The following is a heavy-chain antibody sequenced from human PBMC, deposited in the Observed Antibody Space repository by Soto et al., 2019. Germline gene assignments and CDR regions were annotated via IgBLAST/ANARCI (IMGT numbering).Heavy chain of an antibody. CDR2: ISGSGGST. V-gene: IGHV3-23*01. Sequence: PGGSLRLSCAASGFTFSSYAMSWVRRAPGKGLEWVSAISGSGGSTYYADSVKGRFTISRDNSKNTLYLQMNSLRAEDTAVYYCASTGDFWSGYYSNDAFDIWGQGTMVTVSS. J-gene: IGHJ3*02. D-gene: IGHD3-3*01. CDR1: GFTFSSYA. CDR3: ASTGDFWSGYYSNDAFDI.